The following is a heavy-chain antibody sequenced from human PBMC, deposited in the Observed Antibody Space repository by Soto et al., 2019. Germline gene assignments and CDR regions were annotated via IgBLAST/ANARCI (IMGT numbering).Heavy chain of an antibody. Sequence: QVQLVESGGGVVQPGRSLRLSCAASGFTFSSYGMDWVRQAPGKGLEWVALISFDGSNTYYADSVKGRFTISRDNSQNTLYLQMHSPRAEDTSLYYCGGGQFFSDYWGQGALVTVSS. D-gene: IGHD2-15*01. J-gene: IGHJ4*02. CDR3: GGGQFFSDY. CDR1: GFTFSSYG. V-gene: IGHV3-30*03. CDR2: ISFDGSNT.